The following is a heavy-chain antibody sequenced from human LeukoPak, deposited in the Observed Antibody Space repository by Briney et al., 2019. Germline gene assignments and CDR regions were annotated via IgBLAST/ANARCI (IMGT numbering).Heavy chain of an antibody. CDR1: GYTFTGYY. J-gene: IGHJ5*02. CDR3: VREFYPEHSSRWYRWFDP. CDR2: INPKSGGT. Sequence: ASVKVSCKASGYTFTGYYMHWVRQAPGQGLEWMGWINPKSGGTTYEQKFQGRVTMTRDTSTSTACMELSRLRSDDTAVYYCVREFYPEHSSRWYRWFDPWGQGTLVTVYS. D-gene: IGHD6-13*01. V-gene: IGHV1-2*02.